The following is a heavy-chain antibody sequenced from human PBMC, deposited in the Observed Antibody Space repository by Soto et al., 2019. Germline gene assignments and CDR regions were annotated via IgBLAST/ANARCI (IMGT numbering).Heavy chain of an antibody. V-gene: IGHV3-30-3*01. CDR1: GFTFSSYA. D-gene: IGHD2-15*01. Sequence: GGSLRLSCAASGFTFSSYAMHWVRQAPGKGLEWVAVISYDGSNKYYADSVKGRFTISRDNSKNTLYLQMNSLRAEDTAVYYCARDRGHICSGGSCYGPLDYWGQGTLVTVSS. J-gene: IGHJ4*02. CDR2: ISYDGSNK. CDR3: ARDRGHICSGGSCYGPLDY.